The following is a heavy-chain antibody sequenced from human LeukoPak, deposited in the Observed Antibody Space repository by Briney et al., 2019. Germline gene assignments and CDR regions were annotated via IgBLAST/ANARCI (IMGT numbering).Heavy chain of an antibody. CDR3: AKDLTRITMVRGVIITNYFDY. CDR2: IYSGGST. V-gene: IGHV3-66*01. D-gene: IGHD3-10*01. CDR1: AFSVGSNY. Sequence: GGSLRLSCAASAFSVGSNYMTWVRQAPGKGLEWVSLIYSGGSTYYADSVKGRFTISRDNSKNTLYLQMNSLRAQDTAVYYCAKDLTRITMVRGVIITNYFDYWGQGTLVTVSS. J-gene: IGHJ4*02.